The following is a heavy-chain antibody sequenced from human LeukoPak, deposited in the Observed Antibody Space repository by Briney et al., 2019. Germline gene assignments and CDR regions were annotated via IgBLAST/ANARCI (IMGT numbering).Heavy chain of an antibody. D-gene: IGHD3-22*01. J-gene: IGHJ3*02. CDR2: ISSSSSTI. V-gene: IGHV3-48*01. Sequence: PGGSLRLSCAASGFTFSSYSMNWVRQAPGKGLEWVSYISSSSSTIYYADSVKGRFTISRDNAKNSLYLQMNSLRAEDTAVRGGITMIVVVITEERHDAFDIWGQGTMVTVSS. CDR3: ITMIVVVITEERHDAFDI. CDR1: GFTFSSYS.